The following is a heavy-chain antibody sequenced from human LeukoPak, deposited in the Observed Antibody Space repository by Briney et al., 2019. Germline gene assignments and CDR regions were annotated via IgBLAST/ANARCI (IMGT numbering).Heavy chain of an antibody. Sequence: SETLSLTCAVYGESFSGYYWSWIRQPPGKGLEWIGEINHSGSTNYNPSLKSRVTISVDTSKNQFSLKLSSVTAADTAVYYCARGLGYGDQDYWGQGTLVTVSS. CDR3: ARGLGYGDQDY. D-gene: IGHD5-18*01. J-gene: IGHJ4*02. CDR1: GESFSGYY. V-gene: IGHV4-34*01. CDR2: INHSGST.